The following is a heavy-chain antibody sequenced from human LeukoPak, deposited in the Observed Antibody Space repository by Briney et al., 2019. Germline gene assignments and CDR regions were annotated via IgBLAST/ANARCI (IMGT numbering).Heavy chain of an antibody. CDR1: GFTFSSYA. D-gene: IGHD3-3*01. Sequence: PGGSLRLSCAASGFTFSSYAMSWVRQAPGKGLEWVSAISGSGGSTYYADSVKGRFTISRDNSKNTLYLQMNSLRAEDTAVYYCAKDRFTYYDFWSGSAIAIMYYFDYWGQGTLVTVSS. J-gene: IGHJ4*02. V-gene: IGHV3-23*01. CDR2: ISGSGGST. CDR3: AKDRFTYYDFWSGSAIAIMYYFDY.